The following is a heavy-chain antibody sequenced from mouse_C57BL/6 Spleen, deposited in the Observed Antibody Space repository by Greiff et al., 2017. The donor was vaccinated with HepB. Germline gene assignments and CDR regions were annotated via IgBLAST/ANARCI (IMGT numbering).Heavy chain of an antibody. CDR3: ARQGYYGSLDY. CDR2: ISNGGGST. Sequence: EVMLVESGGGLVQPGGSLKLSCAASGFTFSDYYMYWVRQTPEKRLEWVAYISNGGGSTYYPDTVKGRFTIARDNAKNTLYLQRSRLKSEDTAMYYCARQGYYGSLDYWGQGTTLTVSS. D-gene: IGHD1-1*01. J-gene: IGHJ2*01. CDR1: GFTFSDYY. V-gene: IGHV5-12*01.